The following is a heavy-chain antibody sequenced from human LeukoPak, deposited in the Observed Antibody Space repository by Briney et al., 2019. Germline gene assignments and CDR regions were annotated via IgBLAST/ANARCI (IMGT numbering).Heavy chain of an antibody. J-gene: IGHJ2*01. CDR3: ARGGSSRTYYDFWSASAPTDL. D-gene: IGHD3-3*01. CDR2: ISSSSSYI. CDR1: GFTFSSYS. V-gene: IGHV3-21*04. Sequence: PGGSLRLSCAASGFTFSSYSMNWARQAPGKGLEWVSSISSSSSYIYYADSVKGRFTISRDNAKNSLYLQMNSLRAEDMAVYYCARGGSSRTYYDFWSASAPTDL.